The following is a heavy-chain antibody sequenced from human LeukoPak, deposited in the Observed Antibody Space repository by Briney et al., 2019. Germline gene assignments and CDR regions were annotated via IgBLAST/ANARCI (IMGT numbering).Heavy chain of an antibody. CDR1: GGSFSGYY. D-gene: IGHD3-10*01. Sequence: PSETLSPTCAVYGGSFSGYYWSWIRQPPGKRLEWIGEINHSGSTNYNPSLKSRVTISVDTSKNQFSLKLSSVTAADTAVYYCARGGGVGWFGELFSYFNFDYWGQGTLVTVSS. V-gene: IGHV4-34*01. CDR3: ARGGGVGWFGELFSYFNFDY. J-gene: IGHJ4*02. CDR2: INHSGST.